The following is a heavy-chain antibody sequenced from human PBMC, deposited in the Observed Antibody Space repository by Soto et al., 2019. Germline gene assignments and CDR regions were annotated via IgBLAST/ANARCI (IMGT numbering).Heavy chain of an antibody. CDR1: AFTFNTYA. CDR3: AKSGGASPYYFDY. D-gene: IGHD1-26*01. CDR2: ISVSGGGT. Sequence: EVQLLESGGGLVQPGGSLRLSCAASAFTFNTYAMGWVRQAPGKGLEWVSAISVSGGGTYYADSVKGRFTISRDTSKNTLYLQMNSLRADDTAVYYCAKSGGASPYYFDYWGRGTLVTVS. J-gene: IGHJ4*02. V-gene: IGHV3-23*01.